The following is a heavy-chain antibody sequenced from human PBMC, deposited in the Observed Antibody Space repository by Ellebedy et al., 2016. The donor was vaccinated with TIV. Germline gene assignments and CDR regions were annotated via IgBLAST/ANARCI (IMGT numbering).Heavy chain of an antibody. CDR2: ISAYNGDT. CDR3: ARGFYEKFDP. J-gene: IGHJ5*02. CDR1: GYTFTSYG. D-gene: IGHD2/OR15-2a*01. V-gene: IGHV1-18*01. Sequence: ASVKVSCKASGYTFTSYGISWVRQAPGQGLEWMGWISAYNGDTNYAQKFQRRATMTTDTFTTTAYMELRSLPSDDTAVYYCARGFYEKFDPWGQGTLVTVSS.